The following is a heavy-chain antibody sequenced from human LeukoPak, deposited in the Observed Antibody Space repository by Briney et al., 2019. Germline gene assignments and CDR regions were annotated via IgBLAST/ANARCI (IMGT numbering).Heavy chain of an antibody. D-gene: IGHD2-15*01. J-gene: IGHJ4*02. V-gene: IGHV4-59*08. CDR1: GGSISSYY. Sequence: SETLSLTCTVSGGSISSYYWSWIRQPPGKGLEWIGYIYYSGSTNYNPSLKSRVTISVDTSKNQFSLKLSSVTAADTAVYYCARAATSGDRLNRAYYFDYWGQGTLVTVSS. CDR2: IYYSGST. CDR3: ARAATSGDRLNRAYYFDY.